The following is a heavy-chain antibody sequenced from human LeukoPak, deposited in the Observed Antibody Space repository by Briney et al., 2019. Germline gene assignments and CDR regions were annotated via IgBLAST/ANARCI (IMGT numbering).Heavy chain of an antibody. CDR1: GGSINSHSYY. Sequence: PSETLSLTCTVSGGSINSHSYYWGWIRQPPGKGLDWIGSVYYDGTSYSNPSLKTRAAVFVDTSRDQFSLDLSFVTAADTALYYCVRHISTNTGYFDSCGQGTVVSVSS. J-gene: IGHJ4*02. D-gene: IGHD5-24*01. CDR2: VYYDGTS. CDR3: VRHISTNTGYFDS. V-gene: IGHV4-39*01.